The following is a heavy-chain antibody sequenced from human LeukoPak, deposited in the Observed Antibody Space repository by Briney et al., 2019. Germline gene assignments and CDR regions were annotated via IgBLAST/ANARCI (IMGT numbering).Heavy chain of an antibody. D-gene: IGHD4-11*01. V-gene: IGHV3-30*04. CDR2: ISYDGSNK. CDR1: GFTFSSYA. J-gene: IGHJ4*02. CDR3: ARLSTSLIDY. Sequence: GGSLRLSCAASGFTFSSYAMHWVRQAPGKGLEWVAVISYDGSNKYYADSVKGRFTISRDNSKNTLYLQMNSLRAEDTAVYYCARLSTSLIDYWGQGALVTVSS.